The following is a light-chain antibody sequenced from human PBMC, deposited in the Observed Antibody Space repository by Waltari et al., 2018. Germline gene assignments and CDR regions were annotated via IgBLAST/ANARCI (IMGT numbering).Light chain of an antibody. Sequence: QSALTQPASVSGSPGQSITISCTGTNSDIGGYNIVSWYQQHPGKAPRLMIYDVNKRPSGVSNRFSGSKSGNTASLTISGLQADDEADYYCTSFTSTTSYVVFGGGTNLTV. CDR2: DVN. J-gene: IGLJ2*01. V-gene: IGLV2-14*03. CDR3: TSFTSTTSYVV. CDR1: NSDIGGYNI.